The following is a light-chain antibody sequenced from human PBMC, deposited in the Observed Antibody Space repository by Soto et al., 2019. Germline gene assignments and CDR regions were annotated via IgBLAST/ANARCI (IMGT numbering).Light chain of an antibody. Sequence: EIVLTQSPGTLSLSPGERATLSCRASQSVASNYLGWYQQKPGQAPRVLIFDASIRATGIPDRFSASGSGSDFTLTISRLEPDDFAVYYCHQYDSLPLTFGGGTRWIS. V-gene: IGKV3-20*01. CDR3: HQYDSLPLT. J-gene: IGKJ4*01. CDR1: QSVASNY. CDR2: DAS.